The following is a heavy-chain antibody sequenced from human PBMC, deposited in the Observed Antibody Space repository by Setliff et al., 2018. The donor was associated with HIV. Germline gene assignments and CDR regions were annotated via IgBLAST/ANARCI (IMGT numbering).Heavy chain of an antibody. Sequence: SETLSLTCTISGGSITGYFWSWIRQPPGKGLEWIGYIYYNGNTNYNPSLKSRVTISIDASKNQFSLKLSSVTAADTAIYYCAREIYGGNSRPFDYWGQGTLVTVSS. D-gene: IGHD4-17*01. J-gene: IGHJ4*02. V-gene: IGHV4-59*12. CDR3: AREIYGGNSRPFDY. CDR1: GGSITGYF. CDR2: IYYNGNT.